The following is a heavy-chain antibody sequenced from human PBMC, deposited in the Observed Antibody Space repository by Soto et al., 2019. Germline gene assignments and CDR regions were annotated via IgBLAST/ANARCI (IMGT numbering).Heavy chain of an antibody. CDR3: ATFPGYEFNWYFDL. Sequence: SEILSLTCAVSGGSISSGGYSWSWIRQPPGKGLEWIGYMYHSGSTYYNPSLKSRVTISIDRSKNQFSLKPSSVTAADPAVYYCATFPGYEFNWYFDLWGRGTLVTVSS. CDR2: MYHSGST. V-gene: IGHV4-30-2*01. D-gene: IGHD3-3*01. J-gene: IGHJ2*01. CDR1: GGSISSGGYS.